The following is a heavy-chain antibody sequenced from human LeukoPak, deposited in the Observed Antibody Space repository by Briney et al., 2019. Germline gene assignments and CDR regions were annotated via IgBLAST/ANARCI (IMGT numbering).Heavy chain of an antibody. J-gene: IGHJ5*02. CDR2: INTNSGGT. Sequence: ASVKVSCKASGYTFTGYYMHWVRQAPGQGLEWMGWINTNSGGTNYAQKFQGRVTMTRDTSISTAYMELSRLRSDDTAVYYCARGWEYYDFWSATTGWFDPWGEGTLVTVSS. CDR3: ARGWEYYDFWSATTGWFDP. CDR1: GYTFTGYY. D-gene: IGHD3-3*01. V-gene: IGHV1-2*02.